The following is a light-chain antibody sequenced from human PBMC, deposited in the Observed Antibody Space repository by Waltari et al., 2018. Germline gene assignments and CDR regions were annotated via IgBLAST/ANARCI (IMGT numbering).Light chain of an antibody. CDR2: LDD. CDR1: SSNIGTTY. J-gene: IGLJ2*01. V-gene: IGLV1-47*01. CDR3: AGWDDSLTGVV. Sequence: QSVLTQPPSLSGTPGQRVTISCSGSSSNIGTTYVFWYQQFPGRAPKLLIYLDDHRPSGVPDRFSASKSGSSASLTISGLRPEDEAYYHCAGWDDSLTGVVFGGGTKLTV.